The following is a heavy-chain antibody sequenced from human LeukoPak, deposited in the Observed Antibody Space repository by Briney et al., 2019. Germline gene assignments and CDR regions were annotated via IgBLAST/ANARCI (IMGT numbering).Heavy chain of an antibody. CDR2: INPSGGST. CDR1: GYTFTSYY. V-gene: IGHV1-46*01. CDR3: ARDGPTAAPFDY. Sequence: ASVKVSCKTSGYTFTSYYIHWVRQAPGQGLEWMGIINPSGGSTSYAQRFQGRVAMTRDTSTTTVYMEVNSLTSEDTAVYFCARDGPTAAPFDYWGQGTLVTVSS. D-gene: IGHD2-2*01. J-gene: IGHJ4*02.